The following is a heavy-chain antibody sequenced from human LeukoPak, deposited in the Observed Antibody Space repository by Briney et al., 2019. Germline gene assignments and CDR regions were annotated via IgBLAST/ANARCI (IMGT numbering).Heavy chain of an antibody. J-gene: IGHJ6*02. V-gene: IGHV4-59*01. D-gene: IGHD3-3*01. CDR3: ARDARGSYDFWSGYQYYYYGMDV. CDR1: GGSISSYY. CDR2: IYYSGST. Sequence: SETQSLTCTASGGSISSYYWSWIRQPPGKGLEWIGYIYYSGSTNYNPSLKSRVTISVDTSKNQFSLKLSSVTAADTAVYYCARDARGSYDFWSGYQYYYYGMDVWGQGTTVTVSS.